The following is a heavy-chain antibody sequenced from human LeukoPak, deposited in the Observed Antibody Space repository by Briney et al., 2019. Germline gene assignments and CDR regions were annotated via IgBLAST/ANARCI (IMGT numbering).Heavy chain of an antibody. J-gene: IGHJ6*03. CDR3: ARDSYDFWSGYYSEVVFHYYMDV. Sequence: GSLRLSCAASGFTFSSYAMHWVRQAPGKGLEWVAVISYDGSNKYYADSVKGRFTISRDNSKNTLYLQMNSLRTEDTAVYYCARDSYDFWSGYYSEVVFHYYMDVWGKGTTVTVSS. D-gene: IGHD3-3*01. CDR2: ISYDGSNK. CDR1: GFTFSSYA. V-gene: IGHV3-30-3*01.